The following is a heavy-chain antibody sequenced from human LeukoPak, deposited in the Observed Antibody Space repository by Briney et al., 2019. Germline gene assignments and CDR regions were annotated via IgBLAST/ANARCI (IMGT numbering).Heavy chain of an antibody. Sequence: GRSLRLSCAASGFTFSSYGMHWVRQAPGKGLEWVAVISYDGSNKYYADSVKGRFTISRDNSKNTLYLQMNSLRAEDTAVYYCARDGYYYGSGSRYNWFDPWGQGTLVTVSS. CDR1: GFTFSSYG. J-gene: IGHJ5*02. CDR3: ARDGYYYGSGSRYNWFDP. V-gene: IGHV3-30*03. D-gene: IGHD3-10*01. CDR2: ISYDGSNK.